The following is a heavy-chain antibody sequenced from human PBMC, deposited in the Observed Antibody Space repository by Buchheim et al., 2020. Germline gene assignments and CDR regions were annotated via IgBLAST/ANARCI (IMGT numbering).Heavy chain of an antibody. CDR3: AREFYDSSGYSAPLYGMEV. J-gene: IGHJ6*02. CDR1: GGSISSYY. Sequence: QVQLQESGPGLVKPSETLSLTCTVSGGSISSYYWSWIRQPPGKGLEWIGYIYYSGSTYYNPSLKSRVTISVDTSKNQFSLKLSSVTAADTAVYYCAREFYDSSGYSAPLYGMEVWGQGTT. CDR2: IYYSGST. V-gene: IGHV4-59*12. D-gene: IGHD3-22*01.